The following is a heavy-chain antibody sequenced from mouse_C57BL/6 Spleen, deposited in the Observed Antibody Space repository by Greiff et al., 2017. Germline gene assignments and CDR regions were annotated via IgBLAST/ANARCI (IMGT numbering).Heavy chain of an antibody. J-gene: IGHJ4*01. D-gene: IGHD2-1*01. Sequence: QVQLKQPGAELVKPGASVKLSCKASGYTFTSYWMHWVKQRPGQGLEWIGMIHPNSGSTNYNEKFKSKATLTVDKSSSTAYMQLSSLKSEDSAVYYCAIYGNYDEDYYAMDYWGQGTSVTVSS. V-gene: IGHV1-64*01. CDR3: AIYGNYDEDYYAMDY. CDR2: IHPNSGST. CDR1: GYTFTSYW.